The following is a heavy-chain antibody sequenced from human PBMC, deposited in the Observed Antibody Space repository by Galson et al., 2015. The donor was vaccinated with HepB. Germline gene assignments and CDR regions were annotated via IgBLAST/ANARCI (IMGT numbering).Heavy chain of an antibody. V-gene: IGHV1-69*13. CDR2: IIPIFGTA. D-gene: IGHD2-2*01. J-gene: IGHJ4*02. CDR3: ARTRIYRRDIVVVPAAIDY. Sequence: SVKVSCKASGGTFSSYAISWVRQAPGQGLEWMGGIIPIFGTANYAQKFQGRVTITADESTSTAYMELSSLRSEDTAVYYCARTRIYRRDIVVVPAAIDYWGQGTLVTVSS. CDR1: GGTFSSYA.